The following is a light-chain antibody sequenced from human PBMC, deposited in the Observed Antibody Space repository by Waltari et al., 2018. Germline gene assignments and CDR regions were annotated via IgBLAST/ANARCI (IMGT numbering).Light chain of an antibody. Sequence: SSALTQDPAVSVALGQTVRITCQGNSLRPYYVSWFHQKPGQAPALVIYGKNNRPSGIPDRFSASSSGSTASLTIIGAQAEDEADYYCHSRDSSGDVVIGGGTKLTVV. CDR3: HSRDSSGDVV. J-gene: IGLJ2*01. V-gene: IGLV3-19*01. CDR1: SLRPYY. CDR2: GKN.